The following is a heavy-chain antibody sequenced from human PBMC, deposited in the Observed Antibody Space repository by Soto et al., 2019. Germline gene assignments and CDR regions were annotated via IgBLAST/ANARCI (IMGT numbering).Heavy chain of an antibody. V-gene: IGHV3-30-3*01. J-gene: IGHJ6*02. CDR1: GFTFSSYA. CDR2: ISYDGSNK. CDR3: ARVRLRYNWNDFPYYYYGMDV. D-gene: IGHD1-1*01. Sequence: QVQLVESGGGVVQPGRSLRLSCAASGFTFSSYAMHWVRRAPGKGLEWVAVISYDGSNKYYADSVKGRFTISRDNSKNTLYLQMNSLRAEDTAVYYCARVRLRYNWNDFPYYYYGMDVWGQGTTVTVSS.